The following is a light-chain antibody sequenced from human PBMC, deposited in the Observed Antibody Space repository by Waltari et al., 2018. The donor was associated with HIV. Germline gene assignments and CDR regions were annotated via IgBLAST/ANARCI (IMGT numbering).Light chain of an antibody. Sequence: QAVLTVPHSASGTPGQRVTIPRSGRRSNIGSSSASWYQQLPGTAPKLLISDNNQRPVGVPDRFSGSKSGTSASLAISGLQSEDEGDYYCAAWDDSLDGLFGGGTKLTV. J-gene: IGLJ2*01. CDR1: RSNIGSSS. V-gene: IGLV1-44*01. CDR2: DNN. CDR3: AAWDDSLDGL.